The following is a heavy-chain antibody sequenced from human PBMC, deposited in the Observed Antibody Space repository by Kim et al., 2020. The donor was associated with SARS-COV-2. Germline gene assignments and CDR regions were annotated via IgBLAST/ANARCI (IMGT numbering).Heavy chain of an antibody. D-gene: IGHD3-10*01. CDR2: MCSGVSRT. Sequence: GGSLRLSCAAYGVTVITDAMSGVSQARGQVMEGVSVMCSGVSRTHYADSVKGRFTISRDNSKNTLYLQMNSLRAEDTAVYYCAKGGSPPDYWGQGTLVTVSS. CDR1: GVTVITDA. V-gene: IGHV3-23*03. CDR3: AKGGSPPDY. J-gene: IGHJ4*02.